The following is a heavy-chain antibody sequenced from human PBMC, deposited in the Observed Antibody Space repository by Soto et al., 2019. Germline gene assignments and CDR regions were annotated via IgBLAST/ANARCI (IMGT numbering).Heavy chain of an antibody. V-gene: IGHV3-21*01. D-gene: IGHD2-21*01. CDR3: AREEGYCDGGRCFRSAFDV. CDR2: TFNFSPNL. CDR1: GFTLNMYS. J-gene: IGHJ3*01. Sequence: EVQLVESGGGLVKPGGSLRLSCAASGFTLNMYSINWVRQAPGKGLEWVSSTFNFSPNLYYAASVKGRFTISWDITKRSLYLQMNSLRAEDTAVYYCAREEGYCDGGRCFRSAFDVWGQGTVVTVSS.